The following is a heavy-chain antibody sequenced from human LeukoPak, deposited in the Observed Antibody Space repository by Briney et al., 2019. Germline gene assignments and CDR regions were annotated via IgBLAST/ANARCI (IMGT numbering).Heavy chain of an antibody. Sequence: GESLMISCKGSGYIFTSYWIGCVRQLPGKGLQWMGIVYPGDSDTIYSPSFEEQVTISADKTTSTSYLQWSSLKASDTAMYYCARRSYCSSTSCYSYYYYYYGMDVWGKGTTVTVSS. J-gene: IGHJ6*04. CDR2: VYPGDSDT. CDR1: GYIFTSYW. D-gene: IGHD2-2*01. CDR3: ARRSYCSSTSCYSYYYYYYGMDV. V-gene: IGHV5-51*01.